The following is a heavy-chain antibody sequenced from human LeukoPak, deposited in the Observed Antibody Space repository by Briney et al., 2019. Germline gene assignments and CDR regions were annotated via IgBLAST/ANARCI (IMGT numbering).Heavy chain of an antibody. Sequence: PGGSLRLSCAASGFTFSSYAMHRVRQAPGKGLEWVAVISYDGSNKYYADSVKGRFTISRDNSKNTLYLQMNSLRAEDTAVYYCARDPYYYDSSGYYQHWGQGTLVTVSS. J-gene: IGHJ1*01. CDR1: GFTFSSYA. V-gene: IGHV3-30-3*01. CDR3: ARDPYYYDSSGYYQH. D-gene: IGHD3-22*01. CDR2: ISYDGSNK.